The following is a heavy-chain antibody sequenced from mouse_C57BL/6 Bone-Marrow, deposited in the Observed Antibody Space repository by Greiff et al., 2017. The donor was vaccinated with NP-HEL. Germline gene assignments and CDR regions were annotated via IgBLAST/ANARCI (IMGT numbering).Heavy chain of an antibody. D-gene: IGHD2-1*01. V-gene: IGHV1-54*01. Sequence: VQLQQSGAELVRPGTSVKVSCKASGYAFTNYLIEWVKQRPGQGLEWIGVINPGSGGTNYNEKFKGKATLTADKSSSTAYMQLSSLTSEDSAVYFCARSTHYGNYDYWGQGTTLTVSS. J-gene: IGHJ2*01. CDR3: ARSTHYGNYDY. CDR1: GYAFTNYL. CDR2: INPGSGGT.